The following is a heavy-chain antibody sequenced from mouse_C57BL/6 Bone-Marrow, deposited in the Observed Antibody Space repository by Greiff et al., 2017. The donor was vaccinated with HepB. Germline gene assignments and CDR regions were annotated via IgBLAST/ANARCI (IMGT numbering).Heavy chain of an antibody. CDR2: IYPRSGNT. CDR3: ARSPSYDSYWYFDV. J-gene: IGHJ1*03. D-gene: IGHD2-12*01. Sequence: VKLMESGAELARPGASVKLSCKASGYTFTSYGISWVKQRTGQGLEWIGEIYPRSGNTYYNEKFKGKATLTADKSSSTAYMELRSLTSEDSAVYFCARSPSYDSYWYFDVWGTGTTVTVSS. CDR1: GYTFTSYG. V-gene: IGHV1-81*01.